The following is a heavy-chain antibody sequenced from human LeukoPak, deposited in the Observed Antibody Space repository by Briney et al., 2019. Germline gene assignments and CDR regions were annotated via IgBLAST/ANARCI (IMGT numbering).Heavy chain of an antibody. Sequence: PGGSLRLSCGASGFIFSHYGMHWVRQAPGKGLEWVAFIRYDGSSQHYADSVKGRFTISRDNAKNTLSMQMNSLRVENTVVYYCVKGYDYYMDVWGKGTTVTISS. CDR1: GFIFSHYG. CDR3: VKGYDYYMDV. V-gene: IGHV3-30*02. J-gene: IGHJ6*03. CDR2: IRYDGSSQ.